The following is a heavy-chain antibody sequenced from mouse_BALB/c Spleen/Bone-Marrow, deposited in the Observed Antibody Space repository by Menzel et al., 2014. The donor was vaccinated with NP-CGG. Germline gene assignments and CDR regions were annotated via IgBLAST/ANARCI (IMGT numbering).Heavy chain of an antibody. D-gene: IGHD1-1*01. CDR1: GFDFSRLW. CDR2: INPDSRTI. V-gene: IGHV4-1*02. J-gene: IGHJ4*01. CDR3: ARLGYYGAMEY. Sequence: EVQLQQSGGGLVQPGGSLKLSCAASGFDFSRLWMSWVRQAPGKGLEWIGEINPDSRTINYTPSLKDKFIISRDNAKNTLYLQMSKVRSEDTALYYCARLGYYGAMEYWGQGTSVTVSS.